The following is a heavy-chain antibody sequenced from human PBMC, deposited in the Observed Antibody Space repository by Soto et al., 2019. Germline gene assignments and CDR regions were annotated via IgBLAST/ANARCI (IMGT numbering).Heavy chain of an antibody. CDR3: ARSIVGATYRGIFDI. CDR2: IYPGDSDT. CDR1: GYCVTSLW. J-gene: IGHJ3*02. Sequence: GGSLKISCKGSGYCVTSLWIGWVRPMPGKGLEWMGIIYPGDSDTRYSPYFQGQCTVSADKSISTAYLQWSSLRASGTAMDYWARSIVGATYRGIFDIWGQGTM. D-gene: IGHD1-26*01. V-gene: IGHV5-51*01.